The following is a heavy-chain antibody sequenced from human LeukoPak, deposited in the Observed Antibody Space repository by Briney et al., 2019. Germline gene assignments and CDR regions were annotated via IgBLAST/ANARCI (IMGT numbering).Heavy chain of an antibody. CDR3: ARGTYYYDSSGYYFGY. Sequence: SETLSLTCTVSGGSISSGGYYWSWIRQHPGKGLEWIGYIYYSGSTYYNPSLKSRVTISVDTSKNQFSLKLSSVTAADTAVYYCARGTYYYDSSGYYFGYWGQGTLVTVSS. CDR2: IYYSGST. D-gene: IGHD3-22*01. V-gene: IGHV4-31*03. J-gene: IGHJ4*02. CDR1: GGSISSGGYY.